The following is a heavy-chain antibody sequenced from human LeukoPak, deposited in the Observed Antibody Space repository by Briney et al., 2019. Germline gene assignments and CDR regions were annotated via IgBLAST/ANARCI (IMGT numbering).Heavy chain of an antibody. CDR3: ARGLGIPYYFDY. D-gene: IGHD7-27*01. V-gene: IGHV1-69*13. CDR1: GGTFSSYA. CDR2: TIPIFGTA. J-gene: IGHJ4*02. Sequence: ASVKVSCKASGGTFSSYAISWVRQAPGQGLEWMGGTIPIFGTANYAQKFQGRVTITADESTSTAYMELSSLRSEDTAVYYCARGLGIPYYFDYWGQGTLVTVSS.